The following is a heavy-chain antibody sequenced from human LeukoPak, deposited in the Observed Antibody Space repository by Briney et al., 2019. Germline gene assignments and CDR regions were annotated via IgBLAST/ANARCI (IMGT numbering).Heavy chain of an antibody. CDR1: GGSISNYY. D-gene: IGHD6-13*01. Sequence: SETLSLTCTVSGGSISNYYWSWIRQPAGKGLEWIGRIYTSGSTNYNPSLKSRVTISVDTSKNQFSLKLSSVTAADTAVYYCARESSSWKYNWFDPWGQGTLVTVSS. CDR2: IYTSGST. V-gene: IGHV4-4*07. J-gene: IGHJ5*02. CDR3: ARESSSWKYNWFDP.